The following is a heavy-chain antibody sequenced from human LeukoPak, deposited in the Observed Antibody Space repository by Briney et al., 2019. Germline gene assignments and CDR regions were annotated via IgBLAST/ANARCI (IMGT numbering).Heavy chain of an antibody. CDR1: GGTFSSYA. CDR3: ARDRGDRSGSYYSG. J-gene: IGHJ4*02. CDR2: IIPILGIA. D-gene: IGHD1-26*01. V-gene: IGHV1-69*04. Sequence: SVKVSCKASGGTFSSYAISWVRQAPGQGLEWMGRIIPILGIANYAQKFQGRVTITADKSTSTAYMELSSLRSEDTAVYYCARDRGDRSGSYYSGWGQGTLVTVSS.